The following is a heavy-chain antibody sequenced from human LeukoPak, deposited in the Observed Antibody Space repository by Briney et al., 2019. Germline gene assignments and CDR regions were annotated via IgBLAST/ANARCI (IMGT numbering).Heavy chain of an antibody. V-gene: IGHV1-2*02. CDR2: INPNTGGT. CDR1: GYTFTGDY. D-gene: IGHD2-2*02. CDR3: AREIVVVPAAIKDGAFDI. J-gene: IGHJ3*02. Sequence: EASVKVSRKASGYTFTGDYIHWVRQAPGQALEWMGWINPNTGGTDFAQKFRGRVTMTRDTSIKTAYMELSRLRSDDTAVYYCAREIVVVPAAIKDGAFDIWGQGTMVTVSS.